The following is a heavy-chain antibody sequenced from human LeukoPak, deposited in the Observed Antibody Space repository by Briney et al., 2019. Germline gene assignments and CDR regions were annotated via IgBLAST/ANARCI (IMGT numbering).Heavy chain of an antibody. D-gene: IGHD3-16*01. Sequence: PGGSLRLSCAASGFTFSNYDMIWVRQAPGKGLEWVSSIRSTGAGGNTYSADSVKGRFTTSRDGSKSTLFLQMDSLTAEDTAVYYCTRNGGGLGYWGQGALVTVSS. V-gene: IGHV3-23*01. CDR2: IRSTGAGGNT. CDR1: GFTFSNYD. J-gene: IGHJ4*02. CDR3: TRNGGGLGY.